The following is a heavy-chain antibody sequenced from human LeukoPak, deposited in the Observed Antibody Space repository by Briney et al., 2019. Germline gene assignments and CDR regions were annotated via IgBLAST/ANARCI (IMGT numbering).Heavy chain of an antibody. Sequence: GSLRLSXAASGFTFSSYAMSWVRQAPGKGLEWVSAISGSGGSTYYADSVKGRFTISRDNSKNTLYLQMNSLRAEDTAVYYCAKDQTPRVVIPGYFDYWGQGTLVTVSS. CDR1: GFTFSSYA. V-gene: IGHV3-23*01. J-gene: IGHJ4*02. CDR2: ISGSGGST. D-gene: IGHD3-3*01. CDR3: AKDQTPRVVIPGYFDY.